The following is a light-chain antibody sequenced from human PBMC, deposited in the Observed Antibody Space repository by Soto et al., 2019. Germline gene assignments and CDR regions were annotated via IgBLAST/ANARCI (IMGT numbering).Light chain of an antibody. CDR3: MQALSST. V-gene: IGKV2-28*01. J-gene: IGKJ4*01. Sequence: DIVMTQSPLSLPVTPGEPASISCRSSQSLLHSNGYNYLDWYLQKPGQSLQLLIYLGSNRASGVPDRFSGSGSGTDFTLKISRVEAEDVGVYYCMQALSSTFGGGTKVEIK. CDR2: LGS. CDR1: QSLLHSNGYNY.